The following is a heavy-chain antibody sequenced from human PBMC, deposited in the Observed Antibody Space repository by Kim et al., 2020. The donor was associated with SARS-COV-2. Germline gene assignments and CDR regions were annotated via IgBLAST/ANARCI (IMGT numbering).Heavy chain of an antibody. CDR3: AKAQYYYGSGSALYNWFDP. CDR1: GFTFSSHA. CDR2: ISGSGGST. V-gene: IGHV3-23*01. J-gene: IGHJ5*02. Sequence: GGSLRLSCAASGFTFSSHAMSWVRQAPGKGLEWVSAISGSGGSTYYADSVKGRFTISRDNSKNTLYLQMNSLRAEDTAVYYCAKAQYYYGSGSALYNWFDPWGQGTLVTVSS. D-gene: IGHD3-10*01.